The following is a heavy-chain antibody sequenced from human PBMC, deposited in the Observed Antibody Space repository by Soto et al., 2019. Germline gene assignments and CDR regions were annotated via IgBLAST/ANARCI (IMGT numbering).Heavy chain of an antibody. CDR1: GGTFSSYA. CDR3: ARDLREDYDFWSGYWEHYFDY. D-gene: IGHD3-3*01. Sequence: SVKVSCKASGGTFSSYAISWVRQAPGQGLEWMGGIIPIFGTANYAQKLQGRVTMTTDTSTSTAYMELRSLRSDDTAVYYCARDLREDYDFWSGYWEHYFDYWG. V-gene: IGHV1-69*05. CDR2: IIPIFGTA. J-gene: IGHJ4*01.